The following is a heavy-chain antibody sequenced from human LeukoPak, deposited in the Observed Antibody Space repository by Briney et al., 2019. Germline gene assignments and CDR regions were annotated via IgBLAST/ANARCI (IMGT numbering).Heavy chain of an antibody. J-gene: IGHJ4*02. D-gene: IGHD3-22*01. CDR1: GGSISSYY. Sequence: SETLSLTCTVSGGSISSYYWSWIRQPPGKGLEWIGYIYYSGSTNYNPSLKSRVTISVDTSKNQFSLKLSSVTAADTAVYYCARFDMIVFFDYWGQGTLVTVPS. CDR3: ARFDMIVFFDY. V-gene: IGHV4-59*01. CDR2: IYYSGST.